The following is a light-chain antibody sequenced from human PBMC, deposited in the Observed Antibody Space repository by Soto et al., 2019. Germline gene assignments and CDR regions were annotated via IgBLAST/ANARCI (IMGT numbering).Light chain of an antibody. V-gene: IGKV1-39*01. CDR1: QSIISD. Sequence: DIQMTQSPSSLSASVGDRVTITCRASQSIISDLNWYQQKPGTAPNLLIYAASSLQSGVPSKFSGSGSGTDFTLTISSLQPEDFATYYCQQSYSSPFTFGPGTKVDIK. J-gene: IGKJ3*01. CDR2: AAS. CDR3: QQSYSSPFT.